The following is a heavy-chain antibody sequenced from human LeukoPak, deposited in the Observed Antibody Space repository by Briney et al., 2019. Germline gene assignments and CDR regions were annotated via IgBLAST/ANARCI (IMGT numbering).Heavy chain of an antibody. J-gene: IGHJ5*02. CDR3: ARLRVTMVRGENNWFDP. V-gene: IGHV4-39*01. CDR1: GGSISSSSYY. Sequence: PSETLSLTCTVSGGSISSSSYYWGWIRQPPGKGLEWIGSIYYSGSTYYNPSLKSRVTISVDTSKNQFSLKLSSVTAADTAVYYCARLRVTMVRGENNWFDPWGQGTLVTVS. CDR2: IYYSGST. D-gene: IGHD3-10*01.